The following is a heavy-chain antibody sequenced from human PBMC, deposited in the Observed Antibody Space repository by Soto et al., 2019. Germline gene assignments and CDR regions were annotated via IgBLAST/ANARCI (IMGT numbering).Heavy chain of an antibody. CDR1: GFTFNSYA. D-gene: IGHD3-10*01. CDR2: ISRSGGCT. Sequence: EVQLFESGGGLVQPGGSLRLSCAASGFTFNSYAMSCVRQAPGKGLEWVSTISRSGGCTYYADSVKGRFAIYRDNSKNTLYLQMNSLRADDTAVYYCAKDLVHGNYFDYWGQGTKVTVS. J-gene: IGHJ4*02. CDR3: AKDLVHGNYFDY. V-gene: IGHV3-23*01.